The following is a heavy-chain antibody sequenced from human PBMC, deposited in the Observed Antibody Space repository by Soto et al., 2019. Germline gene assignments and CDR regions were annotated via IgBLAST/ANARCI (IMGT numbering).Heavy chain of an antibody. CDR1: GYTFTSYG. CDR3: ARDFDRDWYFDL. CDR2: INPNNGNT. V-gene: IGHV1-18*01. Sequence: ASVKVSCKASGYTFTSYGISWVRQAPGQGLEWMGWINPNNGNTNYAQKFQGWVTMTTDTSTSTAYMELSRLRSDDTAVYYCARDFDRDWYFDLWGRGTLVTVSS. J-gene: IGHJ2*01. D-gene: IGHD3-16*02.